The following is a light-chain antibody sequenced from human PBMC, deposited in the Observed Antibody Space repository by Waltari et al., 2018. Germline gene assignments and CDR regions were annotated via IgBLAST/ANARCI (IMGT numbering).Light chain of an antibody. CDR1: RSNIGTNP. V-gene: IGLV1-44*01. CDR2: SNK. J-gene: IGLJ2*01. CDR3: ATWDDSLNGVV. Sequence: QSVLTPPPSASGTPGQGVTISCSGSRSNIGTNPVNWYQQLPGTAPKVLIYSNKQRPSGVPDRFSGSKSGTSASLAVSGLQSEDEGDYYCATWDDSLNGVVFGGGTKLTVL.